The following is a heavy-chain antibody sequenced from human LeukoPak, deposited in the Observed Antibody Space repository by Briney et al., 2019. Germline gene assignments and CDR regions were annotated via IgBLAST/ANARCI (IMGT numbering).Heavy chain of an antibody. CDR1: GFTFSSYG. V-gene: IGHV3-48*04. Sequence: PGGSLRLSCAASGFTFSSYGMHWVRQAPGKGLEWVSYISSSSFTIHYADSVKGRFTISRDNAKSSLYLQMNSLRAEDTAVYYCAREICGSDCYSTFDYWGQGALVTVSS. CDR3: AREICGSDCYSTFDY. CDR2: ISSSSFTI. D-gene: IGHD2-21*02. J-gene: IGHJ4*02.